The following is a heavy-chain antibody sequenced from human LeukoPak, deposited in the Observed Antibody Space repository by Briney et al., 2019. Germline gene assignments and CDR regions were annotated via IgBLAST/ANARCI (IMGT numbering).Heavy chain of an antibody. V-gene: IGHV3-30*18. CDR1: GFALRSHI. Sequence: PGGSLRLSCAASGFALRSHIMNWVRQPPGKGLEWMAVISYDGSNKYYADSVKGRFTISRDNSKNTLYLQMNSLRAEDTAVYYCAKQDYWGQGTLVTVSS. CDR3: AKQDY. CDR2: ISYDGSNK. J-gene: IGHJ4*02.